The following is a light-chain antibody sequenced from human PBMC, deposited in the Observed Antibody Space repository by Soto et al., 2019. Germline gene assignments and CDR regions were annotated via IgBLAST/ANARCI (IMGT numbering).Light chain of an antibody. CDR2: AAS. V-gene: IGKV1-39*01. J-gene: IGKJ2*01. CDR3: QQYNDSFPYT. Sequence: DIQMTQSPSSLSASVEDRVIITCRASQSISNHLNWYQQKPGKAPKLLIFAASSLQSGVPSRFSGIRSGTEFTLTVSSLQPDDFATYYCQQYNDSFPYTFGQGTKVDIK. CDR1: QSISNH.